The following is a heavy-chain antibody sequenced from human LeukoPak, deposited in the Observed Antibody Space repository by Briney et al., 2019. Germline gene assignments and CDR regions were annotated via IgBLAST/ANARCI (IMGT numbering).Heavy chain of an antibody. CDR1: GFIFSNYW. CDR2: IKQDGSEK. CDR3: ARDGGDCTSTSCYDRLDY. V-gene: IGHV3-7*04. J-gene: IGHJ4*02. D-gene: IGHD2-2*01. Sequence: GGSLGLSCAASGFIFSNYWMTWVRQAPGKGLEWVANIKQDGSEKYYVDSVKGRFTISRDNAKNTLYLQMNSLRAEVTAVYYCARDGGDCTSTSCYDRLDYWGQGTLVTVSS.